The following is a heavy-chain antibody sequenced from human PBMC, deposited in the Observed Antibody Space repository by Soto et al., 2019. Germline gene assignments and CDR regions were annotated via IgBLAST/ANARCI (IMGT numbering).Heavy chain of an antibody. Sequence: PGGSLRLSCAASGFTFSSYGMHWVRQAPGKGLEWVAVISYAGDYQYYADSVKGRFTISRDNSKNTLYLQMNTLRPEDTAVYFCAKSREGSSWYEGDSWGQGTLVTVSS. CDR3: AKSREGSSWYEGDS. CDR1: GFTFSSYG. CDR2: ISYAGDYQ. V-gene: IGHV3-30*18. D-gene: IGHD6-13*01. J-gene: IGHJ4*02.